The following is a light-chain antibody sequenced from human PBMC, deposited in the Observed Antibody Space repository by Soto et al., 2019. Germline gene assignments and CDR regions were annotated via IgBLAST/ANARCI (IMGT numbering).Light chain of an antibody. Sequence: EIVLTQSPGTLSLSPGERATLSCRASQSVRSSYLAWYHQKPGQAPRLLLYGASNRATGIPDRFSGSESGTDFTLTISRLEPEDFAVYYCQQYESSPYTFGQGTKLEIK. J-gene: IGKJ2*01. CDR3: QQYESSPYT. V-gene: IGKV3-20*01. CDR1: QSVRSSY. CDR2: GAS.